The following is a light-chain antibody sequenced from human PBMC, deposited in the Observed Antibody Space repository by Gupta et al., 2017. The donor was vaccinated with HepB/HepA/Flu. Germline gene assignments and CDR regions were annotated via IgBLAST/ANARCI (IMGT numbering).Light chain of an antibody. CDR3: TQCEPWPRT. V-gene: IGKV2-30*01. CDR2: KVS. Sequence: VVLTQSPPSLPVTLGHPASFSCRSSQSRGYSDTNTYLNWFQQRPGQSPRRLIYKVSNRDSGIPERFRGRGSGTDCTLKISRVEAEDVEVYYCTQCEPWPRTFGEGTKVEIK. J-gene: IGKJ4*02. CDR1: QSRGYSDTNTY.